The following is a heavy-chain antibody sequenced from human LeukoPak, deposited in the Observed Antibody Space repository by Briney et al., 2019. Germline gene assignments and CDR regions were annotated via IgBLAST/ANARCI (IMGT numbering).Heavy chain of an antibody. V-gene: IGHV4-34*01. CDR1: GGSFSGYY. Sequence: SETLSLTCAVYGGSFSGYYWSWIRQPPGKGLEWIGEINHSGSTNYNPSLKSRVTISVDTSKNQFSLKLSSVTAADTAVYYCARGLRTQLWLNWGQGTLVSVSS. CDR2: INHSGST. CDR3: ARGLRTQLWLN. J-gene: IGHJ4*02. D-gene: IGHD5-18*01.